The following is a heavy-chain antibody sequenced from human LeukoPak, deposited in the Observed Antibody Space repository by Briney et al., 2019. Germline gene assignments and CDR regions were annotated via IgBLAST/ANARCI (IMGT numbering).Heavy chain of an antibody. J-gene: IGHJ4*02. CDR2: LYYSGST. V-gene: IGHV4-30-4*01. CDR1: GGSISSGYYY. Sequence: SSETLSLTCTFSGGSISSGYYYWGWIRQPPGEGLEWVGYLYYSGSTYYNPSLKSRVTISVDTSKNQFSLKLGSVTAADTAVYYCASYVDCGGDCYRVGYWGQGTLVTVSS. CDR3: ASYVDCGGDCYRVGY. D-gene: IGHD2-21*02.